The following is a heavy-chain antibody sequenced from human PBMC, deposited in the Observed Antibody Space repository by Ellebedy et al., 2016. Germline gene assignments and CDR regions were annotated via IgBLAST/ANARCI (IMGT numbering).Heavy chain of an antibody. J-gene: IGHJ4*02. CDR2: ISYDGSNK. D-gene: IGHD6-19*01. V-gene: IGHV3-30*03. CDR1: GFTFSSYG. Sequence: GESLKISXAASGFTFSSYGMHWVRQAPGKGLEWVAVISYDGSNKYYADSVKGRFTISRDNSKNTLYLQMNSLRAEDTAVYYCARDLSGLYFDYWGQGTLVTVSS. CDR3: ARDLSGLYFDY.